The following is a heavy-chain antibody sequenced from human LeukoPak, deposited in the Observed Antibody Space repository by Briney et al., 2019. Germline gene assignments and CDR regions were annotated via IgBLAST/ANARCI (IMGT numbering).Heavy chain of an antibody. Sequence: ASVKVSCKASGYTFTGYCMHWVRQAPGQGLEWMGWINPNSGGTNYAQKFQGWVTMTRDTSISTAYMELSRLRSDDTAVYYCARGPRDDYYYGMDVWGQGITVTVSS. CDR3: ARGPRDDYYYGMDV. J-gene: IGHJ6*02. V-gene: IGHV1-2*04. D-gene: IGHD5-24*01. CDR2: INPNSGGT. CDR1: GYTFTGYC.